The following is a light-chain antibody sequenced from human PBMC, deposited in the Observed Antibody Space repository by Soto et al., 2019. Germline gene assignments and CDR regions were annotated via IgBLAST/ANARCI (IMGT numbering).Light chain of an antibody. CDR3: AAWDDSLNGEI. J-gene: IGLJ1*01. CDR1: SSDVGGYNY. V-gene: IGLV2-14*01. CDR2: EVS. Sequence: QSALTQPASVSGSPGQSITISCTGTSSDVGGYNYVSWYQLHPGKAPKLMIHEVSERPSGVSDRFSGSKSGNTASLTISGLQAEDEADYYCAAWDDSLNGEIFGTGTKLTVL.